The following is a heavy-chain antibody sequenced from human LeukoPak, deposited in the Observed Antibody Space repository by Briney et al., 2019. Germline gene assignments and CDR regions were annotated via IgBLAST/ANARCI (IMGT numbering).Heavy chain of an antibody. Sequence: PGGSLRLSCAASGFTFSDYYMSWIRQAPGKGLEWVSYISSSGSTIYYADSVKGRFTISRDNAKKSLYLQMDSLRAEDTAVYYCARSGGMGYYYYMDVWGKGTTVTISS. V-gene: IGHV3-11*01. J-gene: IGHJ6*03. CDR3: ARSGGMGYYYYMDV. CDR2: ISSSGSTI. CDR1: GFTFSDYY. D-gene: IGHD1-26*01.